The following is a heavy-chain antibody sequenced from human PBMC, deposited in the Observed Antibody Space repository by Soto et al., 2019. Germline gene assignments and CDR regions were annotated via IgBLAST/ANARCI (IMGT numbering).Heavy chain of an antibody. CDR2: IYPGDSET. CDR3: ARHRRVIVENSDPLDI. CDR1: GNDFDRHC. J-gene: IGHJ3*02. V-gene: IGHV5-51*01. Sequence: PGDSLNISCKSSGNDFDRHCISFVRKTPGRGLEWIVFIYPGDSETTYSPSFQGRVTMSADKSTRTAYLQWSGLKASDTDTYYCARHRRVIVENSDPLDIWGKGTKVNVSS. D-gene: IGHD1-26*01.